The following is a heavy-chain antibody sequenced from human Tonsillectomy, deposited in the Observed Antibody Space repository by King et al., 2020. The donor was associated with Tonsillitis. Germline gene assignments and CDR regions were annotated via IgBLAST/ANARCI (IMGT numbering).Heavy chain of an antibody. D-gene: IGHD3-10*01. CDR1: GFTFSTSA. CDR2: ISYDGGNK. V-gene: IGHV3-30*04. CDR3: VRLHYYTSGTSDY. Sequence: VQLVESGGGVVLPGRSLRLSCAASGFTFSTSAMHWVRQAPGKGLEWVAVISYDGGNKYYTDSVKGRFTISRDNSKDTLYLQMNSLRAEDTAVYYCVRLHYYTSGTSDYWGQGSLVTVSS. J-gene: IGHJ4*02.